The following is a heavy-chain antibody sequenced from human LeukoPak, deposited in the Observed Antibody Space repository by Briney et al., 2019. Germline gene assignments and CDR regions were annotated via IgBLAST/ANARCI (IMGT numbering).Heavy chain of an antibody. CDR2: INPNSGCT. V-gene: IGHV1-2*06. D-gene: IGHD2-2*01. CDR1: GYTFSGYY. CDR3: ARLGSLFVVVPAATMSYP. J-gene: IGHJ5*02. Sequence: RASVKVSCKASGYTFSGYYMNWVRQAPGQGLEWMGRINPNSGCTNYAQKFQGRVTMTRDTSISTAYMELSSLRSDDTAVYYCARLGSLFVVVPAATMSYPWGQGTLVTVSS.